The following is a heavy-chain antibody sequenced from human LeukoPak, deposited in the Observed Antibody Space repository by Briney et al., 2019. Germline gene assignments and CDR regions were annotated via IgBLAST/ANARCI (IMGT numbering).Heavy chain of an antibody. CDR1: RYSISSGYN. Sequence: SETLSLTCAVSRYSISSGYNWGWIRQSPGKGLEWFGSISHSGSTYYNPSLKSRVTISVDTSKNEFSLNLSSVTAADTAVYYCARGYYGSGSYYKGNYFDYWGRGTLVTVSS. V-gene: IGHV4-38-2*01. CDR3: ARGYYGSGSYYKGNYFDY. CDR2: ISHSGST. J-gene: IGHJ4*02. D-gene: IGHD3-10*01.